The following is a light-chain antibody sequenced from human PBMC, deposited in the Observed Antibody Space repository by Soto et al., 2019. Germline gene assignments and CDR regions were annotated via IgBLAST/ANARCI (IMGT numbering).Light chain of an antibody. V-gene: IGKV3-20*01. CDR1: QSVSN. CDR3: QQYGSSPET. CDR2: GTS. J-gene: IGKJ2*01. Sequence: EIVLTQSPGTLSLSPGDRATLSCRASQSVSNLAWYQQKPGQAPRLLIYGTSSRATGIPDRVSGSGSGTDFALTISRLEPEDFAVYYCQQYGSSPETFGQGTKLEIK.